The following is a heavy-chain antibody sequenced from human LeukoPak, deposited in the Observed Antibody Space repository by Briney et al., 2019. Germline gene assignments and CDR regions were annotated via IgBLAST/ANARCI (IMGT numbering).Heavy chain of an antibody. D-gene: IGHD6-13*01. J-gene: IGHJ4*02. V-gene: IGHV3-21*01. Sequence: GGSLRLSCAASGFTFRSFAMSWVRQAPGKGLEWVSSISSSSSYINYADSVKGRFTISRDNAKNSLYLQMNSLRAEDTAVYYCARVRAAAGSFDYWGQGTLVTVSS. CDR3: ARVRAAAGSFDY. CDR1: GFTFRSFA. CDR2: ISSSSSYI.